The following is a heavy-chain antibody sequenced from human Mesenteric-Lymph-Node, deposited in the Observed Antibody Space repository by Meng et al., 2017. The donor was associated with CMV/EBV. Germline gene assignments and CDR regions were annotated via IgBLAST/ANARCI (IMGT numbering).Heavy chain of an antibody. Sequence: LSLTCAASGFTFDDYAMHWVRQAPGKGLEWVSGISLNSGRIGYADSVKGRFTISRDNAKNSLYLQMNSLRAEDTALYYCTKTYCSSTFCYNYFDYWGQGTLVTVSS. J-gene: IGHJ4*02. V-gene: IGHV3-9*01. CDR2: ISLNSGRI. CDR3: TKTYCSSTFCYNYFDY. CDR1: GFTFDDYA. D-gene: IGHD2-2*01.